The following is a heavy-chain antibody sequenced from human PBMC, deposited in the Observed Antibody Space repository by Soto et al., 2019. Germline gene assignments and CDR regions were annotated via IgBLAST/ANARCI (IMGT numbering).Heavy chain of an antibody. CDR3: ARSPTAFGGVSRRDS. CDR1: GFSLNTSGVG. Sequence: QITMKESGPTLVKPTQTPTLTRIFSGFSLNTSGVGVAWIRQPPRKALEWLALIYWNDARYSPSPNSRLTITKDPSKKPVVRTVTKMAPVDTATYCCARSPTAFGGVSRRDSWGQGTLVTVSP. J-gene: IGHJ4*02. V-gene: IGHV2-5*01. D-gene: IGHD3-16*01. CDR2: IYWNDA.